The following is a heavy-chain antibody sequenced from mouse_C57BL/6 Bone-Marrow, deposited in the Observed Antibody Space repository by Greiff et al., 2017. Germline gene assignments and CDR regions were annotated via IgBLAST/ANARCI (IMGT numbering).Heavy chain of an antibody. D-gene: IGHD1-1*01. CDR2: IYPGSGNT. J-gene: IGHJ1*03. Sequence: VQLQQSGAELVRPGASVKLSCKASGYTFTDYYINWVKQRPGQGLEWIARIYPGSGNTYYNEKFKGKATLTAEKSSSTAYMQLSSLTSEDSAVYFCARDYGSSPWYFEVWGTGTTVTVSS. V-gene: IGHV1-76*01. CDR1: GYTFTDYY. CDR3: ARDYGSSPWYFEV.